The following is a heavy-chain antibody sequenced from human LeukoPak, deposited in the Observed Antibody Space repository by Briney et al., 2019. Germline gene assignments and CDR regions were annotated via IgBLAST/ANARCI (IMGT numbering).Heavy chain of an antibody. Sequence: GGSLRLSCTASGFTFSIYWMHWVRQAPGKGPVWVSRINSDGSSTTYADSVKGRFTISRVNAKNTLYLQMNSLRAEDTAVYYCARDYSGYEGFDSWGQGTLVTVSS. CDR2: INSDGSST. D-gene: IGHD5-12*01. V-gene: IGHV3-74*01. J-gene: IGHJ4*02. CDR1: GFTFSIYW. CDR3: ARDYSGYEGFDS.